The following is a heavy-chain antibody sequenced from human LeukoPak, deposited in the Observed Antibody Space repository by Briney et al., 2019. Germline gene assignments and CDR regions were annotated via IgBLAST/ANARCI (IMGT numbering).Heavy chain of an antibody. CDR1: GFTFSTYW. D-gene: IGHD3/OR15-3a*01. V-gene: IGHV3-74*01. CDR3: ARADFWTGYYGY. J-gene: IGHJ4*02. CDR2: INTDGSSV. Sequence: GGSLRLSCVASGFTFSTYWMHWVRQAPGKGLVWVSRINTDGSSVSYADSVKGRFTISRDNAKNTLYLQMNSLRAEDTAVYYCARADFWTGYYGYWGQGILVTVSS.